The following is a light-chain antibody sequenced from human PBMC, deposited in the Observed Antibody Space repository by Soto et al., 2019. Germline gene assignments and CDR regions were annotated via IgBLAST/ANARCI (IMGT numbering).Light chain of an antibody. V-gene: IGKV3-11*01. J-gene: IGKJ5*01. Sequence: EIVLTQSPATLSLSPGEXXXXSXXASQXVSNYLAWYQQKPGQAPRLLIYDASSRATGIPARFSGSGSGTDFTLTISSLEPXXXAXXXXXXXXXWPITFGQGTRLEIK. CDR2: DAS. CDR1: QXVSNY. CDR3: XXXXXWPIT.